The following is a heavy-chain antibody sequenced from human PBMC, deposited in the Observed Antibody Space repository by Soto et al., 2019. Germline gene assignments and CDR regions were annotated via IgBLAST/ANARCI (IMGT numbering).Heavy chain of an antibody. CDR1: GGTFSSYA. V-gene: IGHV1-69*13. Sequence: SVKVSCKAPGGTFSSYAISWVRQAPGQGLEWMGGIIPIFGTANYAQKFQGRVTITADESMSTAYMELSSLRSEDTAVYYCALYYDFWSGYYTASNYYYGMDVWGQGSTVTVSS. J-gene: IGHJ6*02. CDR2: IIPIFGTA. D-gene: IGHD3-3*01. CDR3: ALYYDFWSGYYTASNYYYGMDV.